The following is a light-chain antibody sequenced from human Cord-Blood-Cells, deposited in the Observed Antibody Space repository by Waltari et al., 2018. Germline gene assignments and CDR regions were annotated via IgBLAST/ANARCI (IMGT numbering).Light chain of an antibody. CDR2: DVS. J-gene: IGLJ1*01. Sequence: QSALTQPASVSGSPGPSITISCTGTSSDVGGYNYVSWYQQHPGKAPKLMIYDVSNRPSGVSIRVSGSKSGNTASLTISGLQAEDEADYYCSSYTSSSTYVFGTGTKVTVL. V-gene: IGLV2-14*01. CDR3: SSYTSSSTYV. CDR1: SSDVGGYNY.